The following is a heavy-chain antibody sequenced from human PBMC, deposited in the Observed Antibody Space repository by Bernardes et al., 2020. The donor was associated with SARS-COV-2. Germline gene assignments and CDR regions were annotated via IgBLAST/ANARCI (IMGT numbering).Heavy chain of an antibody. V-gene: IGHV3-48*02. D-gene: IGHD6-19*01. J-gene: IGHJ6*02. Sequence: GGSLRLSCAASGFTFSSYSMNWVRQAPGKGLEWVSYISSSSSTIYYADSVKGRFTISRDNAKNSLYLQMNSLRDEDTAVYYCARVHRPAVALYYYYYYGMDVWGQGTTVTVSS. CDR3: ARVHRPAVALYYYYYYGMDV. CDR1: GFTFSSYS. CDR2: ISSSSSTI.